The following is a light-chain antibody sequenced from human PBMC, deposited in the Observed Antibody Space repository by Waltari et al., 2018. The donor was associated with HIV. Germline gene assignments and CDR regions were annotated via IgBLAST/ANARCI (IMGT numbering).Light chain of an antibody. V-gene: IGLV2-14*02. J-gene: IGLJ3*02. Sequence: QSALTQPASVSGSPGQSITISCTGTSSDVGSYNLVSWYQQHPGKVPKLIIYEVGDRPSGVSNRFSGSKSGNTASLTISGLQTEDESHYYCSSYTNISTWVFGGGTTLTVL. CDR2: EVG. CDR1: SSDVGSYNL. CDR3: SSYTNISTWV.